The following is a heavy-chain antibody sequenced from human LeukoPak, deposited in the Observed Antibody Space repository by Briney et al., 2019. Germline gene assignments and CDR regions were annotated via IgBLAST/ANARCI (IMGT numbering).Heavy chain of an antibody. CDR3: ARDLGMRDV. V-gene: IGHV3-53*01. J-gene: IGHJ6*02. CDR1: GFTFSSYS. Sequence: GGSLRLSCAASGFTFSSYSMNWVRQAPGKGLEWVSVIYSGGSAYYADSVKGRFTISRDDSRNTLYLQMNSLRVEDTAVYYCARDLGMRDVWGQGTTVTVSS. D-gene: IGHD6-13*01. CDR2: IYSGGSA.